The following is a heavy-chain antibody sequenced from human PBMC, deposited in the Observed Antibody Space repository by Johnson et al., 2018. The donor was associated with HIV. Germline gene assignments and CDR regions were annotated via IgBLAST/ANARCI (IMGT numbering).Heavy chain of an antibody. V-gene: IGHV3-13*01. Sequence: VQLVESGGGLVKPGGSLRLSCAASGFTFSSYDMHWVRQATGKGLEWVSAIGTAGDTYYPGSVKGRFTLSRENAKNSLYLQMDSLRAGDTAVYYCAKDEEGELELPDAFDIWGQGTMVTVSS. D-gene: IGHD1-7*01. CDR3: AKDEEGELELPDAFDI. CDR1: GFTFSSYD. CDR2: IGTAGDT. J-gene: IGHJ3*02.